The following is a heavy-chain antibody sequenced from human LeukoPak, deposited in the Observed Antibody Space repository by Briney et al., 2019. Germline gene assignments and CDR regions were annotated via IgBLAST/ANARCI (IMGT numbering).Heavy chain of an antibody. J-gene: IGHJ4*02. V-gene: IGHV3-23*01. D-gene: IGHD3-3*01. CDR3: AKIAYYDFWSGQPHY. Sequence: SGGSLRLSCAASGFTFSSYAMSWVRQAPGKGLEWVSAISGSGGSTYYADSVKGRFTTSRDNSKNTLYLQMNSLRAEDTAVYYCAKIAYYDFWSGQPHYWGQGTLVTVSS. CDR1: GFTFSSYA. CDR2: ISGSGGST.